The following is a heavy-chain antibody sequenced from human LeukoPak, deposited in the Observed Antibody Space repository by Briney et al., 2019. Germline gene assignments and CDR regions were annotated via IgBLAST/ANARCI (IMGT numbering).Heavy chain of an antibody. D-gene: IGHD5-18*01. CDR2: ISSNGIGT. CDR3: ARRWPARDTVMVSTMIKWYFDL. Sequence: GGSLRLSCAASGFTFSSYAMHWVRQAPGKGLEYVSAISSNGIGTFYANSVKGRFTISRDNSQNTLYLQMGSLRAEDMAVYYCARRWPARDTVMVSTMIKWYFDLWGRGTLVTVSS. CDR1: GFTFSSYA. J-gene: IGHJ2*01. V-gene: IGHV3-64*01.